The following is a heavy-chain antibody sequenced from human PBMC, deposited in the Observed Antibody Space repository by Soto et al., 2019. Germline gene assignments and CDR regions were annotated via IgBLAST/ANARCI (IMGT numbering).Heavy chain of an antibody. J-gene: IGHJ6*02. V-gene: IGHV3-30*03. CDR2: ISYDGSNK. D-gene: IGHD2-2*01. Sequence: LRLSCAASGFTFSSYGMHWVRQAPGKGLEWVAVISYDGSNKYYADSVKGRFTISRDNSKNTLYLQMNSLRAEDTAVYYCAREASVIVVVPAAPPRDYYYGMDVWGQGTTVTVSS. CDR1: GFTFSSYG. CDR3: AREASVIVVVPAAPPRDYYYGMDV.